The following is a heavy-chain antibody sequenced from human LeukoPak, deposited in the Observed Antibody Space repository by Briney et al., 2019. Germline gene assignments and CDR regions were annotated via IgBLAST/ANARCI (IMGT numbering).Heavy chain of an antibody. CDR1: GGSISSYY. V-gene: IGHV4-59*01. Sequence: SETLSLTCTVSGGSISSYYWSWIRQPLGKGLEWIGYIYYSGSTNYNPSLKSRVTISVDTSKNQFSLKLSSLTAADTAVYYCAREGSGSHYYIDVGSKGTTVTISS. CDR3: AREGSGSHYYIDV. J-gene: IGHJ6*03. CDR2: IYYSGST. D-gene: IGHD3-10*01.